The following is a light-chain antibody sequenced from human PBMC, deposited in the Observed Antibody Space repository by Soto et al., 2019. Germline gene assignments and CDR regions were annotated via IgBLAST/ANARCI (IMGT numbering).Light chain of an antibody. CDR3: NQYGSSPRT. CDR1: QSVTSNY. J-gene: IGKJ2*01. Sequence: EIVLTQSPDTLSSSVGARATLSCRASQSVTSNYLAWFQQQPGQAPRLLIYGASRRATGIPDRFSGSGSGTDFTLTISRLEPEDFAVYYCNQYGSSPRTFGQGTKLDIK. CDR2: GAS. V-gene: IGKV3-20*01.